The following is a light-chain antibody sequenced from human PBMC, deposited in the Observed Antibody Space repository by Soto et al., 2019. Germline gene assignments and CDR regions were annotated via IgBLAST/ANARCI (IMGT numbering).Light chain of an antibody. Sequence: EIVMTQSPATLSVSPEERATLSCRASQSVSSNLAWYQQKPGQAPRLLIYGASTRATGIPARFSGSGSGTEFTLTISSLQSEDFTVYYCQQYNNWWTIGQGTKVEIK. CDR2: GAS. CDR3: QQYNNWWT. J-gene: IGKJ1*01. V-gene: IGKV3-15*01. CDR1: QSVSSN.